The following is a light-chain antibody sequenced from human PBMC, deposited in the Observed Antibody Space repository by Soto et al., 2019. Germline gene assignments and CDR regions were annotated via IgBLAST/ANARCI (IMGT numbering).Light chain of an antibody. CDR1: QSVTSSH. J-gene: IGKJ5*01. Sequence: EIVLTQTPGTLSLSPGERATLSCRASQSVTSSHLAWYQQKPGQAPRLLIYGASSRATGIPDRFSGSGSGTDFTLTISRLEPEDFAVYYCQQCGSSSTFGQGTRREIK. V-gene: IGKV3-20*01. CDR2: GAS. CDR3: QQCGSSST.